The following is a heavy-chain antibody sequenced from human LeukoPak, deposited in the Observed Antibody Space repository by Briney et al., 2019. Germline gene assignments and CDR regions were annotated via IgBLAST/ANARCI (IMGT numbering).Heavy chain of an antibody. V-gene: IGHV3-23*01. CDR3: TASGDLFAW. CDR1: GFTFSSYA. Sequence: PGGSLRLSCAASGFTFSSYAMSWVRQAPGKGLEWVSAISGSGGSTYYADSVKGRFTISRDNSKNTLYLQMNSLKTEDTAVYYCTASGDLFAWWGQGTLVTVSS. J-gene: IGHJ4*02. D-gene: IGHD3-9*01. CDR2: ISGSGGST.